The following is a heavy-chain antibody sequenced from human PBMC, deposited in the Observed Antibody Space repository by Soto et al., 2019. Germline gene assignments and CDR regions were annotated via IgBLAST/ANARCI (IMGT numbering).Heavy chain of an antibody. D-gene: IGHD2-2*01. J-gene: IGHJ6*03. CDR2: IKQDGSEK. Sequence: EVQLVESGGGLVQPGGSLRLSCAASGFTFSSYWMSWVRQAPGKGLEWVANIKQDGSEKYYVDSVKGRFTISRDNAKNSLYLQMNSLRAEDTAVYYCARSRGVVVPAATDYYYYYYMDVWGKGTTVTVS. CDR3: ARSRGVVVPAATDYYYYYYMDV. V-gene: IGHV3-7*01. CDR1: GFTFSSYW.